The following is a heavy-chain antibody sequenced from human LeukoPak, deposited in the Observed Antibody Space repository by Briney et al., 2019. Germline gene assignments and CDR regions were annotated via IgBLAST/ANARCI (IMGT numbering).Heavy chain of an antibody. V-gene: IGHV4-34*01. J-gene: IGHJ4*02. Sequence: PSGTLSLTCAVYGGSFSGYYWSWIRQPPGKGLEWIGEINHSGSTNYNPSLKSRVTISVDTSKNQFSLKLSSVTAADTAVYYCASSGSYYYFRHEPFDYWGQGTLVTVSS. CDR3: ASSGSYYYFRHEPFDY. CDR2: INHSGST. CDR1: GGSFSGYY. D-gene: IGHD1-26*01.